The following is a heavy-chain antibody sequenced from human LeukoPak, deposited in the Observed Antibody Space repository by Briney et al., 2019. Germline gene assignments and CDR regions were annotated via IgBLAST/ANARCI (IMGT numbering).Heavy chain of an antibody. CDR1: GYSISSGYY. CDR2: INHSGST. J-gene: IGHJ4*02. Sequence: SETLSLTCTVSGYSISSGYYWSWIRQPPGKGLEWIGEINHSGSTNYNPSLKSRVTISVDTSKNQFSLKLSSVTAADTAVYYCARLILASSGYYYKYYFDYWGQGTLVTVSS. CDR3: ARLILASSGYYYKYYFDY. D-gene: IGHD3-22*01. V-gene: IGHV4-38-2*02.